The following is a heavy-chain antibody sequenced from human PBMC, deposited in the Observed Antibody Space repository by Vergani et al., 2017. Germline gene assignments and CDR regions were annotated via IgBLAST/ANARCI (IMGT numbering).Heavy chain of an antibody. CDR2: IYYSGST. CDR3: ARGELLRFGFDY. J-gene: IGHJ4*02. V-gene: IGHV4-59*12. Sequence: QVQLQESGPGLVKPSETLSLTCTVSGGSISSYYWSWIRQPPGKGLEWIGYIYYSGSTNYNPSLKSRVTISVDTSKNQFSLKLSSVTAADTAVYYCARGELLRFGFDYWGQGTLVTVSS. D-gene: IGHD1-26*01. CDR1: GGSISSYY.